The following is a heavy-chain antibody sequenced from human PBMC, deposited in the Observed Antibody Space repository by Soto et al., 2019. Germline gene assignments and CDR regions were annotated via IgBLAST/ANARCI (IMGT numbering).Heavy chain of an antibody. V-gene: IGHV3-13*01. CDR1: GFTFSSYD. CDR2: IGTAGDT. Sequence: GGSLRLSCAASGFTFSSYDMHWVRQATGKGLEWVSAIGTAGDTYYPGSVKGRFTISRENAKNSLYLQMNSLRAEDTAVYYCARETSLRELGDYYYGMDVWGQGTTVTVSS. CDR3: ARETSLRELGDYYYGMDV. J-gene: IGHJ6*02. D-gene: IGHD3-16*01.